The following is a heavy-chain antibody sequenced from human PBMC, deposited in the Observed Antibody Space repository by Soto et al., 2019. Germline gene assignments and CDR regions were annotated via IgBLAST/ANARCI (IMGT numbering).Heavy chain of an antibody. V-gene: IGHV3-23*01. CDR3: ARDLRLVAYRLPNAFAI. J-gene: IGHJ3*02. D-gene: IGHD5-12*01. CDR1: GFTFTNYA. CDR2: ISGSGGST. Sequence: PGGSLRLSCAVSGFTFTNYAMNWVRQAPGKGLEWVSGISGSGGSTTYADSVKGRFTISRDNSKNTLYMQMNSLRAEDTAVYYCARDLRLVAYRLPNAFAIWGQGTMVPVSS.